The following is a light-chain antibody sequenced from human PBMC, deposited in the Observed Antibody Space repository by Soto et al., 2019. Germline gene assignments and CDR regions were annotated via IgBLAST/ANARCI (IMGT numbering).Light chain of an antibody. CDR3: QTWGTGAQVV. CDR1: SGHSTYA. CDR2: LNSDGSH. Sequence: QLVLTQPPSASASLGASVKLTCTLTSGHSTYAIAWHQRQPGKGPRYLMRLNSDGSHTKGVGIPDRFTGSSSGTKRYLTISSLQSEDEADYYCQTWGTGAQVVFGGGTKLTVL. J-gene: IGLJ2*01. V-gene: IGLV4-69*01.